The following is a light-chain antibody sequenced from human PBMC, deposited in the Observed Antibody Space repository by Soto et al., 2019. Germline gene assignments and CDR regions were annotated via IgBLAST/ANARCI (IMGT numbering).Light chain of an antibody. J-gene: IGLJ2*01. V-gene: IGLV1-44*01. CDR2: SNN. CDR1: SSNIGSNT. CDR3: AACDDSLHGVV. Sequence: QSVLTQPPSASGTPGQRVTISCSGSSSNIGSNTVNWFQHLPETAPQLLIYSNNQRPSGVPDRFSGSKSCTSASLAISGLQSEDEADYYCAACDDSLHGVVFGGGTKLTVL.